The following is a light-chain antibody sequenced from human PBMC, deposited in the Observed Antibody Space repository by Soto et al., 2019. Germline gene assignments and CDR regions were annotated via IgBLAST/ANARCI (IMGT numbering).Light chain of an antibody. CDR2: AAS. Sequence: DIGMTQAPAALSVSPGDRATIACRASQSVSTYLAWYQQKPGQAPRLLIYAASTRATGIPARFSGSGSGAEFTLTISSLQSEDFAVYYCQDSNKSPYTFGHGTKLEIK. V-gene: IGKV3-15*01. J-gene: IGKJ2*01. CDR3: QDSNKSPYT. CDR1: QSVSTY.